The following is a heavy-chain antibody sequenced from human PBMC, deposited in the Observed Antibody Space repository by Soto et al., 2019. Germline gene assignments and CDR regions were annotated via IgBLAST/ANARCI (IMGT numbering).Heavy chain of an antibody. V-gene: IGHV3-23*01. J-gene: IGHJ4*02. CDR2: ISASGGRT. CDR1: GFTFGNYA. Sequence: GGSLRLSCRASGFTFGNYAMAWVRQAPGKGLEWVSGISASGGRTYYADSAKGRFAISRDNSNNTLYLQMSSLRAEDTAVYYCAKDLEVLSARFESWGQGALVTVSS. D-gene: IGHD2-2*01. CDR3: AKDLEVLSARFES.